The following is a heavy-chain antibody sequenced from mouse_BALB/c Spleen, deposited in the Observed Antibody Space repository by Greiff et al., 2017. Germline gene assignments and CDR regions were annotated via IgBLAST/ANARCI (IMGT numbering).Heavy chain of an antibody. CDR2: ISSGGST. V-gene: IGHV5-6-5*01. Sequence: EVMLVESGGGLVQPGGSLNLSCAASGFTFSSYAMSWVRQTPEKRLEWVASISSGGSTYYPDSVKGRFTISRDNARNILYLQMSSLRSEDTAMYYCARGDYGSRGYYFDYWGQGTTLTVSS. CDR1: GFTFSSYA. D-gene: IGHD1-1*01. CDR3: ARGDYGSRGYYFDY. J-gene: IGHJ2*01.